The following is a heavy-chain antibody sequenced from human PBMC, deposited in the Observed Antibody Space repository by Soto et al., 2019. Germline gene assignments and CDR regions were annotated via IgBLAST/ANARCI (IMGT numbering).Heavy chain of an antibody. J-gene: IGHJ4*02. CDR2: IYYSRST. D-gene: IGHD4-17*01. Sequence: QVQLQDSGPGLVKPSQTLSLTCTVSDGSISSPNYYWHWILQPPGKGLEWIGNIYYSRSTYNPSLKSRATISIDTSNNQLSLKLSSVTAADTAVYYCASERESGDSEYRGQGTRVIVSS. CDR3: ASERESGDSEY. CDR1: DGSISSPNYY. V-gene: IGHV4-30-4*01.